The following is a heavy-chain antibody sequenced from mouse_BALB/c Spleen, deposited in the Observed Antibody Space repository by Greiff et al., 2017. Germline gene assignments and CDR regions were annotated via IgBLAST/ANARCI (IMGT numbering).Heavy chain of an antibody. J-gene: IGHJ2*01. V-gene: IGHV1S137*01. CDR1: GYTFTDYA. CDR3: ARKGDGYYVDY. D-gene: IGHD2-3*01. CDR2: ISTYYGDA. Sequence: VQLQPSGAELVRPGVSVKISCKGSGYTFTDYAMHWVKQSHAKSLEWIGVISTYYGDASYNQKFKGKATMTVDKSSSTAYMELARLTSEDSAIYYCARKGDGYYVDYWGQGTTLTVSS.